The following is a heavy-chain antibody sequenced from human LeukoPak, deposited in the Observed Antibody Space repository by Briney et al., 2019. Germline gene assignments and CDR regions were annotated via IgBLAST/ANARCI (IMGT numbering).Heavy chain of an antibody. J-gene: IGHJ3*02. CDR1: GYTFTSYD. CDR3: ARGKITMVRGDVHDAFDI. Sequence: ASVKVSCKASGYTFTSYDINWVRQATGQGLEWMGWMNPNSGNTGYAQKFQGRVTITRNTSISTAYMELSSLRSEGTAVYYCARGKITMVRGDVHDAFDIWGQGTMVTVSS. CDR2: MNPNSGNT. V-gene: IGHV1-8*03. D-gene: IGHD3-10*01.